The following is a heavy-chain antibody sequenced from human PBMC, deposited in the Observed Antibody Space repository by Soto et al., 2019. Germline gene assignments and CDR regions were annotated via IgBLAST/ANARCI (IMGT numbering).Heavy chain of an antibody. CDR3: ARCYDILTGYNWFDP. J-gene: IGHJ5*02. CDR1: GGSISSYY. V-gene: IGHV4-59*01. CDR2: IYYSGST. D-gene: IGHD3-9*01. Sequence: PSETLSLTCTVSGGSISSYYCSWIRQPPGKGLEWIGYIYYSGSTNYNPSLKSRVTISVDTSKNQFSLKLSSVTAADTAVYYCARCYDILTGYNWFDPWGQGTLVTVSS.